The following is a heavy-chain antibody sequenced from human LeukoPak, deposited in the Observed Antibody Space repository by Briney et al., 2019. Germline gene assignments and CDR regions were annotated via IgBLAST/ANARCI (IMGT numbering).Heavy chain of an antibody. V-gene: IGHV4-4*07. Sequence: SETLSLTCTVSGGSISSYYWSWIRQPAGKGLEWIGRIYTSGSTNYNPSLKSRVTMSVDTSKSQYSLKLSSVTAADTAVYYCARHPKYDSGGYYSPFDNWGQGTLVTVSS. CDR3: ARHPKYDSGGYYSPFDN. J-gene: IGHJ4*02. CDR2: IYTSGST. D-gene: IGHD3-22*01. CDR1: GGSISSYY.